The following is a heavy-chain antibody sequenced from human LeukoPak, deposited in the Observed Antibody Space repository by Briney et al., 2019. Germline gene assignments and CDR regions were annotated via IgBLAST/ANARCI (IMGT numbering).Heavy chain of an antibody. J-gene: IGHJ5*02. V-gene: IGHV1-18*01. CDR3: ARGIAYYYDSSGYLNWFDP. D-gene: IGHD3-22*01. CDR2: ISAYNGNT. CDR1: GYTFTSYG. Sequence: ASVKVSCKASGYTFTSYGISWMRQAPGQGLEWMGWISAYNGNTNYAQKLQGRVTMTRNTSISTAYMELSSLRSEDTAVYYCARGIAYYYDSSGYLNWFDPWGQGTLVTVSS.